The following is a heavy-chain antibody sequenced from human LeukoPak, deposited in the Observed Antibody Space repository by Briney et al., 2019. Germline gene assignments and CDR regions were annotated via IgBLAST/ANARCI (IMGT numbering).Heavy chain of an antibody. CDR2: ISGDGGAT. CDR3: AKGGYTYGGRLFDY. D-gene: IGHD5-18*01. J-gene: IGHJ4*02. Sequence: PGGSLRLSCAASGFTFDDYVMHWVRQAPGKGLEWVSFISGDGGATYYADSAKGRFTISRDNGRKSLYPQMDSLRTEDTALYYCAKGGYTYGGRLFDYWGQGTLVTVSS. V-gene: IGHV3-43*02. CDR1: GFTFDDYV.